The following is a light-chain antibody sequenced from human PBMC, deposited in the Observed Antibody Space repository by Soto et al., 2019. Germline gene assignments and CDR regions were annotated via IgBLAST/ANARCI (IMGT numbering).Light chain of an antibody. Sequence: EIVLTQSPGTLPLSPGERATLSCRSSQSVSSSYLAWYQQKPGQAPRLLIYDVSSRATGIPDRFSGSGSGTDFTLTISSLEPEDFAVYYCQQYGSSPTFGQGTKVEIK. CDR3: QQYGSSPT. J-gene: IGKJ1*01. CDR2: DVS. V-gene: IGKV3-20*01. CDR1: QSVSSSY.